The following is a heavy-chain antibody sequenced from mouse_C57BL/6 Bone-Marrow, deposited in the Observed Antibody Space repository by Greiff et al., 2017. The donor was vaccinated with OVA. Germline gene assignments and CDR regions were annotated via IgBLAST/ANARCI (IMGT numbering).Heavy chain of an antibody. CDR3: EQSGPWFAY. D-gene: IGHD1-3*01. Sequence: QVHVKQPGAELVKPGASVKLSCKASGYTFTSYWMHWVKQRPGQGLEWIGMIHPNSGSTNYNEKFKSKATLTVDKSSSTAYMQLSSLTSEDSAVYYCEQSGPWFAYWGQGTLVTVSA. CDR2: IHPNSGST. V-gene: IGHV1-64*01. J-gene: IGHJ3*01. CDR1: GYTFTSYW.